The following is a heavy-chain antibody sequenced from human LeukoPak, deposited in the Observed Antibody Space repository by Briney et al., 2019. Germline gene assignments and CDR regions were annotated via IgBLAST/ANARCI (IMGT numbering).Heavy chain of an antibody. D-gene: IGHD3-9*01. CDR1: GFTFSNYG. V-gene: IGHV3-21*01. CDR3: ARDYDILTGPGY. CDR2: ISSASSHR. Sequence: GGSLGLSCAASGFTFSNYGMSWVRQVPGKGLEWVSYISSASSHRYYADSVKGRFTISRDNAKNSLYLQMDSLRAEDTAVYHCARDYDILTGPGYWGQGTLVTVSS. J-gene: IGHJ4*02.